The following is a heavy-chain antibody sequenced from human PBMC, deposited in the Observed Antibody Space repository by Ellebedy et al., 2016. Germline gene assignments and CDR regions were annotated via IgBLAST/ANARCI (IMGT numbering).Heavy chain of an antibody. CDR3: ARVGATMALEDYYYYGMDV. CDR1: GFTFSSYA. J-gene: IGHJ6*02. CDR2: ISYDGSNK. Sequence: GGSLRLXXAASGFTFSSYAMHWVRQAPGKGLEWVAVISYDGSNKYYADSVKGRFTISRDNSKNTLYLQMNSLRAEDTAVYYCARVGATMALEDYYYYGMDVWGQGTTVTVSS. V-gene: IGHV3-30-3*01. D-gene: IGHD3-10*01.